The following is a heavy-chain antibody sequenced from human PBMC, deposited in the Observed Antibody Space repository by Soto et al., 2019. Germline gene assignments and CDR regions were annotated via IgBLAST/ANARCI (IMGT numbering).Heavy chain of an antibody. J-gene: IGHJ6*02. D-gene: IGHD3-3*01. CDR1: GYTFTSYG. V-gene: IGHV1-18*04. Sequence: QVQLVQSGAEVKKPGAAVKVSCQASGYTFTSYGISWVRQAPGKGLEWMGWISAYNGNTNYAQKLQGRVTMTTDTATSTVYMELRSLRSDDSAVYYCARDINFRIYEFWSSLIYFYYGMDVWGQRTAVTVAS. CDR3: ARDINFRIYEFWSSLIYFYYGMDV. CDR2: ISAYNGNT.